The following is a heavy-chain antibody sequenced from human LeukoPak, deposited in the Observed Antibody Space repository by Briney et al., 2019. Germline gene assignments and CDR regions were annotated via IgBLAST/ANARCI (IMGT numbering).Heavy chain of an antibody. CDR3: ARITMVRGGIIAATRDWFDP. D-gene: IGHD3-10*01. CDR1: GGSFSGYY. J-gene: IGHJ5*02. V-gene: IGHV4-34*01. CDR2: INHSGST. Sequence: SETLSLTCAVYGGSFSGYYWSWIRQPPGKGLEWIGEINHSGSTNYNPSLKSRVTISVDTSKNQFSLKLSSVTAADTAVYYCARITMVRGGIIAATRDWFDPWGQGTLVTVSS.